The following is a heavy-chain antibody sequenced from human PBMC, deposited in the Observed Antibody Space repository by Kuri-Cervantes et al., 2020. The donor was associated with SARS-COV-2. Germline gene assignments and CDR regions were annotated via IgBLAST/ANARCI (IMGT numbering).Heavy chain of an antibody. V-gene: IGHV1-8*01. CDR3: ASSRSITIFGVVINYYYGMDV. CDR2: MNPNSGNT. D-gene: IGHD3-3*01. CDR1: GYTFTGYD. Sequence: ASVKVSCKASGYTFTGYDINWVRQATGQGLEWMGWMNPNSGNTGYAQKFQGRVTMTRNTSISTAYMELSSLRSEDTAVYYCASSRSITIFGVVINYYYGMDVWGQGTTVTVSS. J-gene: IGHJ6*01.